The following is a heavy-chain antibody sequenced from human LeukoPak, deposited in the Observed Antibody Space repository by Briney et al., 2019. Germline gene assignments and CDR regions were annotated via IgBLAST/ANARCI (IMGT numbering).Heavy chain of an antibody. CDR1: GFTFNNYA. D-gene: IGHD2-2*01. V-gene: IGHV3-23*01. CDR2: ISGTGSST. CDR3: ATDDKYAPSS. J-gene: IGHJ5*02. Sequence: PGGSLRLSCAASGFTFNNYAMNWVRQGPGEGLEWVSAISGTGSSTYYADSVKGRFTISRDNAKNTVYLQMNSLRAEDTAVYYCATDDKYAPSSWGQGTLVTVSS.